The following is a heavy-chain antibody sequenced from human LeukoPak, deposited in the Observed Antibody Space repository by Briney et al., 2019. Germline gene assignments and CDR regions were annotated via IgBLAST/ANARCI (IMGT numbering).Heavy chain of an antibody. D-gene: IGHD3-22*01. J-gene: IGHJ4*02. CDR2: THSDGSST. V-gene: IGHV3-74*01. CDR1: GFTFSNYW. Sequence: GGSLGLSCAASGFTFSNYWMHWVRQAPGKGLVWVSRTHSDGSSTSYADSVKGRFTISRDNAENSLYLQMNSRRAEDTAVYYCARAQGYYDSTGYCDYWGQGTLVTVSS. CDR3: ARAQGYYDSTGYCDY.